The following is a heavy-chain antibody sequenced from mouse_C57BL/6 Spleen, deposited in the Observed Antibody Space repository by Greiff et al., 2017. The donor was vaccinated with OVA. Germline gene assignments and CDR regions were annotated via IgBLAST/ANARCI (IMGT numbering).Heavy chain of an antibody. Sequence: QVQLKQPGAELVKPGASVKLSCKASGYTFTSYWMHWVKQRPGQGLEWIGMIHPNSGSTNYNEKFKSKATLTVDKSSSTAYMQLSSLTSEDSAVYYCARNYEYFMDYWGQGTSVTVSS. CDR1: GYTFTSYW. CDR3: ARNYEYFMDY. V-gene: IGHV1-64*01. D-gene: IGHD2-4*01. CDR2: IHPNSGST. J-gene: IGHJ4*01.